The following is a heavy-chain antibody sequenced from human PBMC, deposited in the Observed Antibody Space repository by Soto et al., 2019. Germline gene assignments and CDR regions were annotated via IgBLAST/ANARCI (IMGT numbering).Heavy chain of an antibody. Sequence: AASVKVSCKVSGYTLTELSMHWVRQAPGKGLEWMGGFDPEDGETIYAQKFQGRVTMTEDTSTDTAYMELSSLRSEDTAVYYCATATPGAVAVKGFYYYYYMAVWGKGTTVTSP. D-gene: IGHD6-19*01. V-gene: IGHV1-24*01. CDR1: GYTLTELS. J-gene: IGHJ6*03. CDR2: FDPEDGET. CDR3: ATATPGAVAVKGFYYYYYMAV.